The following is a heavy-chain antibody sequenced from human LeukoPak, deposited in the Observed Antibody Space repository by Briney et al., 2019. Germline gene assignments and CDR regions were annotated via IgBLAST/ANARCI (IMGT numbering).Heavy chain of an antibody. CDR3: ARDEGVIVGGNWFDP. J-gene: IGHJ5*02. CDR1: GYTFTSYY. D-gene: IGHD2-15*01. CDR2: INPSGGST. Sequence: GASVKVSCKASGYTFTSYYMHWVRQAPGQGLEWMGIINPSGGSTSYAQKFQGRVTMTRDMSTSTVYMELSSLRSEDTAVYYCARDEGVIVGGNWFDPWGQGTLVTVSS. V-gene: IGHV1-46*01.